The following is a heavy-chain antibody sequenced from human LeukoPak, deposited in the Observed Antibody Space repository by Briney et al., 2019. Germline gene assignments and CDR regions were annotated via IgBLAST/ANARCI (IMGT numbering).Heavy chain of an antibody. V-gene: IGHV4-39*01. CDR2: MFYSGNT. D-gene: IGHD1-1*01. Sequence: SETLSLTCSVSGGSISNSNDYWGWIRQPPGKGLEWIGSMFYSGNTYYNPSLKSRLTISVDTSKNQFSLKLNSVTAADTAVYYCARSHTSGTTFWGQGTLVTVSS. CDR3: ARSHTSGTTF. CDR1: GGSISNSNDY. J-gene: IGHJ4*02.